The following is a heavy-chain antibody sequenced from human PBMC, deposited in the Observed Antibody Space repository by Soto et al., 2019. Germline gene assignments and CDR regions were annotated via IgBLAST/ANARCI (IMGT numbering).Heavy chain of an antibody. V-gene: IGHV3-21*01. J-gene: IGHJ6*02. D-gene: IGHD3-3*01. CDR3: ARDYDFWSGYPELDYYYYGMDV. CDR2: INSSSSYI. CDR1: GFTFSSYS. Sequence: GGSLRFSCAASGFTFSSYSMNWVRQAPGKGLEWVSSINSSSSYIYYADSVKGRFTISRDNAKNSLYLQMNSLRAEDTAVYYCARDYDFWSGYPELDYYYYGMDVWGQGTTVTVSS.